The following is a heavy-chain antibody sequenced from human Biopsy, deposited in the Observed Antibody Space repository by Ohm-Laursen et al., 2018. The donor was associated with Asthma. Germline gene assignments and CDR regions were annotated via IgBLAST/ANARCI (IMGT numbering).Heavy chain of an antibody. D-gene: IGHD4-17*01. CDR1: GGSINIGDYY. V-gene: IGHV4-31*03. Sequence: SDTLSLTCTVSGGSINIGDYYWSWIRQHPVTGLEWIGYIYYSGSTYYNPSLKSRVSISLDTSKNQFSLSLTPVTAADTAVYYCARTTYGDDGFDPWGQGTLVTVSS. CDR2: IYYSGST. J-gene: IGHJ5*02. CDR3: ARTTYGDDGFDP.